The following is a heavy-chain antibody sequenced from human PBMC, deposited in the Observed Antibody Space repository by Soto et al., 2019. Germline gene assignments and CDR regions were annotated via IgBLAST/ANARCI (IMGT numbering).Heavy chain of an antibody. Sequence: QVHLVQSGAEVKKPGSSVKVSCKAPGGTFSNHAINWVRQAPGQGLEWMGRIIPIFSTTNYAQKFQGRVTMTVDESTITAHLELSSPKHDDTAVYYCAREVAANGTFREDVFDIWAQGTLVTVSS. D-gene: IGHD1-1*01. V-gene: IGHV1-69*12. J-gene: IGHJ3*02. CDR1: GGTFSNHA. CDR2: IIPIFSTT. CDR3: AREVAANGTFREDVFDI.